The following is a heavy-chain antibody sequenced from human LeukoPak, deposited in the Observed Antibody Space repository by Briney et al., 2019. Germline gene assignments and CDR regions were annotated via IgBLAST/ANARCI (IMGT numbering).Heavy chain of an antibody. J-gene: IGHJ5*02. Sequence: PSETLSLTCTVSGGSISSYYWSWIRQPAGKGLEWIGRIYTSGSTSYNPSLKSRVTMSVDTSKNQFSLKLSSVTAADTAVYYCARDVIVVVPAANHWFDPWGQGTLVTVSS. D-gene: IGHD2-2*01. V-gene: IGHV4-4*07. CDR2: IYTSGST. CDR1: GGSISSYY. CDR3: ARDVIVVVPAANHWFDP.